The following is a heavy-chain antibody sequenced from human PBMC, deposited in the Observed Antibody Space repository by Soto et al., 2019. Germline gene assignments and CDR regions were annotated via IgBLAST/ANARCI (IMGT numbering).Heavy chain of an antibody. V-gene: IGHV3-30*03. D-gene: IGHD2-8*02. Sequence: QVQLVESGGGVVQPGRSLRLSCAVSGFTVSTYGMHWVRQAPGKGLEWVAVISRDGGIKFYADSVKGRFTISRDNSRKTLFLEMNSLRGDDVAVYYCTGEVASGYWGQGTLVTVSS. CDR1: GFTVSTYG. J-gene: IGHJ4*02. CDR3: TGEVASGY. CDR2: ISRDGGIK.